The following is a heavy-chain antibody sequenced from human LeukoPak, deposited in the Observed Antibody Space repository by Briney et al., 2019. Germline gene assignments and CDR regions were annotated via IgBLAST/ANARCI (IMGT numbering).Heavy chain of an antibody. CDR3: ARYYDNSGYSDY. J-gene: IGHJ4*02. D-gene: IGHD3-22*01. CDR2: MNPNSGNT. V-gene: IGHV1-8*01. Sequence: ASVKVSCKASGYRFTSYDISWVRQATGQGPEWMGWMNPNSGNTGYAQKFQGRVTMTRNTSISTAYMELSSLRSEDTAVYYCARYYDNSGYSDYWGQGTLVTVSS. CDR1: GYRFTSYD.